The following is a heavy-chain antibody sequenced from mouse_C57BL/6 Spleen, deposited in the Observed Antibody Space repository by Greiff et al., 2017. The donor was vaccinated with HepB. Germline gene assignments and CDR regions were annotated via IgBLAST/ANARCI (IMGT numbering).Heavy chain of an antibody. CDR3: AKDYGNYGRGSYAMDY. CDR1: GFSLTSYG. J-gene: IGHJ4*01. V-gene: IGHV2-9*01. D-gene: IGHD2-1*01. Sequence: QVQLQQSGPGLVAPSQSLSITCTVSGFSLTSYGVDWVRQPPGKGLEWLGVIWGGGSTNYNSALMSRLSISKDNSKSQVFLKMNSLQTDVTAMYYCAKDYGNYGRGSYAMDYWGQGTSVTVSS. CDR2: IWGGGST.